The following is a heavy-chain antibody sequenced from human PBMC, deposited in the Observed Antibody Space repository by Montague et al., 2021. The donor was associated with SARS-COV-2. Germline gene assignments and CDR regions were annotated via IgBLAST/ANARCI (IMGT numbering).Heavy chain of an antibody. Sequence: PALVKPTQTLTLTCTFSGFSLSTSGMCVSWIRQPPGKALEWLTLIDCDDDKYYSTSLKTRITISKDTSKNQVVLTMTNMDPVDTATYYCAQSYGTTVVTRGFDYWGQGTLVTVSS. D-gene: IGHD4-23*01. CDR1: GFSLSTSGMC. V-gene: IGHV2-70*01. CDR2: IDCDDDK. CDR3: AQSYGTTVVTRGFDY. J-gene: IGHJ4*02.